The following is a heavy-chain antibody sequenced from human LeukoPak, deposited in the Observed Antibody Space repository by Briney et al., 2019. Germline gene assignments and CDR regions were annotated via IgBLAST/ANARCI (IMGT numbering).Heavy chain of an antibody. Sequence: GRSLRLSCAASGFTFSSYGMHWVRQAPGKGLEWVAIIRYDGSKKYYGDSVKGRFTISRDNSKNALYLQMNSLRAEDTAVYYCAKVDDSSDYYEVDAFDIWGQGTMVTVSS. CDR3: AKVDDSSDYYEVDAFDI. CDR1: GFTFSSYG. D-gene: IGHD3-22*01. J-gene: IGHJ3*02. CDR2: IRYDGSKK. V-gene: IGHV3-30*02.